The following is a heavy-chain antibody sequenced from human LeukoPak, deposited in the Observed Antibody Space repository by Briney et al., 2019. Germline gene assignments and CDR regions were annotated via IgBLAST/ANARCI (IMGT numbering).Heavy chain of an antibody. D-gene: IGHD1-26*01. CDR3: ARTIVGATSCFDY. CDR2: IYYSVST. V-gene: IGHV4-59*01. Sequence: SETLSLTCTVSGGSISSYYWSWIRQPPGKGLEWIGYIYYSVSTNYNPSLKSRVTISVDTSKNQFSLKLSSVTAADTAVYYCARTIVGATSCFDYWGQGTLVTVSS. CDR1: GGSISSYY. J-gene: IGHJ4*02.